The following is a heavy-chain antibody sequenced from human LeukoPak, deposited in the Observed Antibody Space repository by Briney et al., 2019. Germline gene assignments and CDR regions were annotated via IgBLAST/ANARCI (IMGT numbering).Heavy chain of an antibody. J-gene: IGHJ6*02. CDR2: INPNSGGT. V-gene: IGHV1-2*02. D-gene: IGHD3-22*01. Sequence: ASVKVSCKASGYTFTGYYMHWVRQAPGQGLEWMGWINPNSGGTNYAQKFQGRVTMTRDTSISTAYMELSRLRSDDTAVYYCARDLLVGCDSSGRYYYYYYGMDVWGQGTTVTVSS. CDR3: ARDLLVGCDSSGRYYYYYYGMDV. CDR1: GYTFTGYY.